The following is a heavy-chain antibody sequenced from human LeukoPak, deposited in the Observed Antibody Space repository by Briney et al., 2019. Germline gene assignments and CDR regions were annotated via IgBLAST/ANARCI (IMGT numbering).Heavy chain of an antibody. CDR2: ISSSGSTI. J-gene: IGHJ4*02. CDR3: ARDGAPDYDYVWGSYRFDY. Sequence: GGSLRLSCAASGFTFSDYYMSWIRQAPGKGLEWVSYISSSGSTIYYADSVKGRFTISRDNAKNSLYLQMNSLRAEDTAVYYCARDGAPDYDYVWGSYRFDYWGQGTLVTASS. D-gene: IGHD3-16*02. V-gene: IGHV3-11*01. CDR1: GFTFSDYY.